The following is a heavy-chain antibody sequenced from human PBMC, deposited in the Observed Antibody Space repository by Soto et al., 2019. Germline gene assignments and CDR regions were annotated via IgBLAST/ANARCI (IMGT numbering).Heavy chain of an antibody. CDR3: ARRLVAGGIDY. V-gene: IGHV4-39*01. J-gene: IGHJ4*02. Sequence: SETLSLTCTVSGCSIISSAYYWGWIRQPPGKGLEWIGSIYYSGSTYYNPSLKSRVTISLDTSKNQFSLKLTSVTAADTAVYYCARRLVAGGIDYWGQGTLVTVS. CDR2: IYYSGST. CDR1: GCSIISSAYY. D-gene: IGHD6-19*01.